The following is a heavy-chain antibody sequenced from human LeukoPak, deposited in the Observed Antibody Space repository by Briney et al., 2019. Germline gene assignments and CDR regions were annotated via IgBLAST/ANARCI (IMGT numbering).Heavy chain of an antibody. CDR3: ARIKEYGFDI. CDR1: AFTFSSYW. D-gene: IGHD3-10*01. Sequence: GGALRLSCAGSAFTFSSYWMSWVGQAPGRGAEWVANIKDDGSEKYYLDSVKDRFTISRDNAKNSLYLQMNSLRAEDTAVYSCARIKEYGFDIWGQGTMVAVSS. V-gene: IGHV3-7*01. CDR2: IKDDGSEK. J-gene: IGHJ3*02.